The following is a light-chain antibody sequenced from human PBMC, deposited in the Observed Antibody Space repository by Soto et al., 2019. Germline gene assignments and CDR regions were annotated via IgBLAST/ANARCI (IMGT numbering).Light chain of an antibody. V-gene: IGLV1-47*01. CDR1: SSNIGSNY. CDR3: AAWEDSLSGPV. Sequence: QSVLTQPPSASGTPGQRVTISCSGSSSNIGSNYVYWYQQLPGTAPKLLIYRNNQRPSGVPDRFSGSKSGTSASLAISGRRSEDEAYYYCAAWEDSLSGPVFGGGTTLTVL. J-gene: IGLJ3*02. CDR2: RNN.